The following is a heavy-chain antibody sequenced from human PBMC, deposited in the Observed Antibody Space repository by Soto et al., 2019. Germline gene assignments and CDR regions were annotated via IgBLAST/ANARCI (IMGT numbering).Heavy chain of an antibody. V-gene: IGHV1-18*01. CDR3: ASTDQTRSGYADFDY. J-gene: IGHJ4*02. Sequence: QVQLVQSGAEVKKPGASVKVSCKASGYTFTSYGISWVRQAPGQGLEWMGWISAYNGNTNYAQKLQGRVTMTTDTSTSTAYMELRSLRSDDSAVYYCASTDQTRSGYADFDYWGQGTLVTVSS. CDR2: ISAYNGNT. D-gene: IGHD5-12*01. CDR1: GYTFTSYG.